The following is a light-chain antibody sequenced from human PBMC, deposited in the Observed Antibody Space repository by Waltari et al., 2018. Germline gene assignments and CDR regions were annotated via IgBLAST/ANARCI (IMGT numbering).Light chain of an antibody. Sequence: QSALTQPASVSGSPGQSITISCTGTNSDVGGYNYVSWYQHHPDKAPKVKIYDVSKRPSGVSNRFSGSKSGNTASLTISGLQAEDEADYYCSSYTSSSTSLYVFGTGTKVTVL. CDR3: SSYTSSSTSLYV. V-gene: IGLV2-14*03. CDR2: DVS. J-gene: IGLJ1*01. CDR1: NSDVGGYNY.